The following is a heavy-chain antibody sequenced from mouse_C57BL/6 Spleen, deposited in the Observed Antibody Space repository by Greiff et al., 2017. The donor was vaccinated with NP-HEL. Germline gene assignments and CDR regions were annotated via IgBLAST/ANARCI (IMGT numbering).Heavy chain of an antibody. Sequence: VKLMESGPELVKPGASVKISCKASGYAFSSSWMNWVKQRPGKGLEWIGRIYPGDGDTNYNGKFKGKATLTADKSSSTAYMQLSSLTSEDSAVYFCARERDYYGSSWDYWGQGTTLTVSS. CDR2: IYPGDGDT. CDR1: GYAFSSSW. D-gene: IGHD1-1*01. CDR3: ARERDYYGSSWDY. V-gene: IGHV1-82*01. J-gene: IGHJ2*01.